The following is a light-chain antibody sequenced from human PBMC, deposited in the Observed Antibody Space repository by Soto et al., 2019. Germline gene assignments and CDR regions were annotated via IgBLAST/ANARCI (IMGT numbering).Light chain of an antibody. CDR2: SNS. CDR3: QSYDSSLSGHVV. V-gene: IGLV1-40*01. CDR1: SSNIGAGYN. Sequence: QSVLTQPPSVSGATGQRVTISCTGSSSNIGAGYNVHWYQQLPGTAPKLLIYSNSNRPSGVPDRFSGSKSGTSASLAITGLQAEDEADYYCQSYDSSLSGHVVFGGGTQLTVL. J-gene: IGLJ2*01.